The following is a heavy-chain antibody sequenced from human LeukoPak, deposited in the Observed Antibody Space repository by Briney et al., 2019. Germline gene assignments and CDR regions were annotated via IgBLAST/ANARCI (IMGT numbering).Heavy chain of an antibody. CDR1: GFTFSSYG. CDR2: ISYDGSNK. D-gene: IGHD4-17*01. J-gene: IGHJ4*02. CDR3: AAPYGPAPH. Sequence: XXSLRLSCAASGFTFSSYGMHWVRQAPGKGLEWVAVISYDGSNKYYADSVKGRFTISRDNSKNTLYLQMNSLRAEDTAVYYCAAPYGPAPHWGQGTLVTVSP. V-gene: IGHV3-30*03.